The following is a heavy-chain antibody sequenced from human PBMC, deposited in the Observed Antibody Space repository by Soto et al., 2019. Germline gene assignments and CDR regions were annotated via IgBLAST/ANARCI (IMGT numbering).Heavy chain of an antibody. D-gene: IGHD2-15*01. CDR1: GYTFTNYW. Sequence: GAALKISCEGSGYTFTNYWIAGVRQMPKKVLEWMGIIYPGDSDTRYSPSFQGQVTMSADTSINTASLQWNSLKASDTAIYYCARRGFCSGGNCFSHAFDIWGQGTMVTVSS. CDR3: ARRGFCSGGNCFSHAFDI. CDR2: IYPGDSDT. J-gene: IGHJ3*02. V-gene: IGHV5-51*01.